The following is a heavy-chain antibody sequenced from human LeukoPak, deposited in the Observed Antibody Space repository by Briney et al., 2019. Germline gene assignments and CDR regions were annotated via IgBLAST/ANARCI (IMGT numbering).Heavy chain of an antibody. Sequence: PSETLSLTCTVSGYSISSGYYWGWIRQPPGKGLEWIGSIYHSGSTYYNPSLKSRATISVDTSKNQFSLKLSSVTAADTAVYYCARDRVYMDVWGKGTTVTVSS. CDR2: IYHSGST. J-gene: IGHJ6*03. CDR3: ARDRVYMDV. CDR1: GYSISSGYY. D-gene: IGHD3-10*01. V-gene: IGHV4-38-2*02.